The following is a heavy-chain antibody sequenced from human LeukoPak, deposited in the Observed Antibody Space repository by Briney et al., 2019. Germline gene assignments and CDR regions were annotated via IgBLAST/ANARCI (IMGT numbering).Heavy chain of an antibody. CDR1: GFTFSSYE. V-gene: IGHV3-48*03. Sequence: GGSLRLSCAASGFTFSSYEMNWVRQAPGKGLEWVSYISSSGSTIYYADSVKGRFTISRDNAKNSLYLQMNSLRAEDTALYYCAKVSRSGWNWYFDLWRRGTLVTVSS. D-gene: IGHD6-19*01. CDR3: AKVSRSGWNWYFDL. CDR2: ISSSGSTI. J-gene: IGHJ2*01.